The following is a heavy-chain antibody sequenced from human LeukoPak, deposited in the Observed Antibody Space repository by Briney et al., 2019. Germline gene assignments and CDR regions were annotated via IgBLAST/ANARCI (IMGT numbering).Heavy chain of an antibody. J-gene: IGHJ4*02. V-gene: IGHV3-11*05. CDR2: ISSGSTYT. Sequence: GGSLRLSCATSGLTFSDNYMSWIRQAPGKGLEWVSYISSGSTYTNYADSVKGRFTISRDNSKNTLYLQMNSLRAEDTAVYYCARGRYSYGLDYWGQGTLVTVSS. CDR1: GLTFSDNY. CDR3: ARGRYSYGLDY. D-gene: IGHD5-18*01.